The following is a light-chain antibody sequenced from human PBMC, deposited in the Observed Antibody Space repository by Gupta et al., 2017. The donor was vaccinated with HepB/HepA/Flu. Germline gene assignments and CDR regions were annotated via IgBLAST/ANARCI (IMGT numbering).Light chain of an antibody. CDR1: SSDVGGYNY. CDR2: DVS. Sequence: QSALTQPASVSGSPGQSITISCTGTSSDVGGYNYVSWYQQHPGKAPKLMIYDVSNRPSGVSNRFSGSKSGNTASLTISGLQAEDEADYYCSSYTSSSTLEVFGGGTKLTGL. CDR3: SSYTSSSTLEV. V-gene: IGLV2-14*01. J-gene: IGLJ2*01.